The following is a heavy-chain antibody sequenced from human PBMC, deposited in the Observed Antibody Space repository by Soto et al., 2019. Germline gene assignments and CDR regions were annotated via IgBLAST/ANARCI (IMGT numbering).Heavy chain of an antibody. V-gene: IGHV4-34*01. CDR3: ARDYSNYVGYGMDV. CDR2: INHSGST. CDR1: GGSFSGYY. Sequence: SETLSLTCAVYGGSFSGYYWSWIRQPPGKGLEWIGEINHSGSTNYNPSLKSRVTISVDTSKNQFSLKLSSVTAADTAVYYCARDYSNYVGYGMDVWGQGTTVTASS. J-gene: IGHJ6*02. D-gene: IGHD4-4*01.